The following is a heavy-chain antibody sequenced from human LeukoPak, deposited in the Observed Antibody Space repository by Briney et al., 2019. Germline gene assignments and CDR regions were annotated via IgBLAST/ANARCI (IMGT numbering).Heavy chain of an antibody. CDR3: ARDNGPYDFWSGCPVP. CDR2: ISSSSSYI. D-gene: IGHD3-3*01. J-gene: IGHJ5*02. CDR1: GFTFSSYS. Sequence: NPGGSLRLSCAASGFTFSSYSMNWVRQAPGKGLEWVSSISSSSSYIYYADSVKGRFTISRDNAKNSLYLQMNSLRAEDTAVYYCARDNGPYDFWSGCPVPWGQGTLVTVSS. V-gene: IGHV3-21*01.